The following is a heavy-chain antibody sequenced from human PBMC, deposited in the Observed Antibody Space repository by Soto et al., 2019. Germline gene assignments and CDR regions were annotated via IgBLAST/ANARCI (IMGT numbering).Heavy chain of an antibody. Sequence: GGSLRLSCAASGFTVSSNYMSWVRQAPGKGLEWVSVIYSGGSTYYADSVKGRFTISRDNSKNTLYLQMNSLRADDTAVYYCARDKSSSLTWFDPWGQGTLVTVSS. CDR3: ARDKSSSLTWFDP. J-gene: IGHJ5*02. V-gene: IGHV3-66*02. CDR2: IYSGGST. CDR1: GFTVSSNY. D-gene: IGHD7-27*01.